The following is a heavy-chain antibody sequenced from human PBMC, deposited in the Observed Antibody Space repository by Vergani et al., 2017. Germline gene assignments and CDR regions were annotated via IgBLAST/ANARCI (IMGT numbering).Heavy chain of an antibody. D-gene: IGHD6-19*01. CDR3: ARYRHSIGWSRSLSQFDY. V-gene: IGHV1-69*01. J-gene: IGHJ4*02. CDR1: GGTFSSYA. Sequence: QVQLVQSGAEVKKPGASVKVSCKASGGTFSSYAISWVRQAPGQGLEWMGGIIPIFGTANYAQKFQGRVTITADESTSTAYMELSSLRSEDTAVYYCARYRHSIGWSRSLSQFDYWGQGILVAVSS. CDR2: IIPIFGTA.